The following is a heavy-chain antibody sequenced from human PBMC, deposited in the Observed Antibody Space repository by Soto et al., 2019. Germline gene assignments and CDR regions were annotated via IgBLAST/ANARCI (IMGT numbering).Heavy chain of an antibody. V-gene: IGHV3-33*01. CDR1: GFTFCSYG. Sequence: VQLVESGGGVVQPGMSLRRSCAASGFTFCSYGMHWVRQAPGKGLEWVAVIWYDGSNKYYADSVKGRFTISRDNSKNTLYLQMNSLRAEDTAVYYCARDRAYDGGGMDVWGQGTTVTVSS. CDR3: ARDRAYDGGGMDV. J-gene: IGHJ6*02. CDR2: IWYDGSNK. D-gene: IGHD3-16*01.